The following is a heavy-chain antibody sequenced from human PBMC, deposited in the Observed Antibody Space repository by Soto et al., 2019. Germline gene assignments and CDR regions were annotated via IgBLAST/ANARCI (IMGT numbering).Heavy chain of an antibody. V-gene: IGHV3-30*03. CDR3: ARSIGGSSYYPPDY. D-gene: IGHD2-15*01. CDR2: LANDGSYQ. J-gene: IGHJ4*02. CDR1: GFTFSGYG. Sequence: QVQLVESGGGVVQPGGSLRLSCAASGFTFSGYGMHWVRQSPGEGLEWGAILANDGSYQYYAESVKGRFTISRDNSKNTLYLQMDSLRPEDTAVYYCARSIGGSSYYPPDYWGQGTLVTVSS.